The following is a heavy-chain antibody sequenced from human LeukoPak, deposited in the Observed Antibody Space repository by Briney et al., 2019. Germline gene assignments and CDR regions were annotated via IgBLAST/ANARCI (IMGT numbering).Heavy chain of an antibody. D-gene: IGHD3-22*01. Sequence: GGSLRLSCAASGFIFNNYGLIWVRQAPGPGLEWVSAISNDGGGTNYADFVKGRFTISRDNSKNTLFLQMNSLRAEDTALYYCAKGSSGYFVDLWGQGTLVTVSS. J-gene: IGHJ5*02. CDR1: GFIFNNYG. CDR2: ISNDGGGT. CDR3: AKGSSGYFVDL. V-gene: IGHV3-23*01.